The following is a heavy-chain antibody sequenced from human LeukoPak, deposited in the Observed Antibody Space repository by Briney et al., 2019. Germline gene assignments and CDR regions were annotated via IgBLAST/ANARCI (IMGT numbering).Heavy chain of an antibody. D-gene: IGHD1/OR15-1a*01. CDR3: AGGNSMDV. J-gene: IGHJ6*04. CDR2: IKSDGSGI. CDR1: GFPFSNSW. V-gene: IGHV3-7*03. Sequence: GGSLRLSCAVSGFPFSNSWMYWVRQAPGKGLEGVANIKSDGSGIPYVDSVKGRFIISRDNARNSLYLQMNSLRVEDTAVYFCAGGNSMDVWGKGTAVTVSS.